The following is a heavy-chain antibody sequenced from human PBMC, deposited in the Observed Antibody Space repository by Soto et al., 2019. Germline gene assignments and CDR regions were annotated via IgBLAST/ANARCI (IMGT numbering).Heavy chain of an antibody. D-gene: IGHD6-19*01. Sequence: ASVKVSCKASGYTFTSYAMHWVRQAPGQRLEWMGWINAGNGNTKYSQKFQGRVTITRDTSASTAYMELSSLRSEDTAVYYCARDLSGFSSGWYFFDYWGQGTLVTVSS. CDR1: GYTFTSYA. J-gene: IGHJ4*02. CDR2: INAGNGNT. V-gene: IGHV1-3*01. CDR3: ARDLSGFSSGWYFFDY.